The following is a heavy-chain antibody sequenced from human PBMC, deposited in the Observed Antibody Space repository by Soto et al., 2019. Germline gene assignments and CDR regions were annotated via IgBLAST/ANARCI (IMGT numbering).Heavy chain of an antibody. CDR2: IDWDDDK. CDR3: ARILSTTVTEGGWFDP. Sequence: SGPTLVNPTQTLTLTCTFSGFSLSTSGMCVSWIRQPPGKALEWLALIDWDDDKYYSTSLKTRLTISKDTSKNQVVLTMTNMDPVDTATYYCARILSTTVTEGGWFDPWGQGTLVTSPQ. J-gene: IGHJ5*02. CDR1: GFSLSTSGMC. D-gene: IGHD4-17*01. V-gene: IGHV2-70*01.